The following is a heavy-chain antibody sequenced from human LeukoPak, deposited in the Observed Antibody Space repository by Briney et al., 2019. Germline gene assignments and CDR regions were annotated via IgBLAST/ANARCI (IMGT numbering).Heavy chain of an antibody. CDR3: ARVVLEWFRGHYYYYMDV. V-gene: IGHV1-24*01. Sequence: VASVKVSCKVSGYTLTELSVHWVRQAPGKGLEWMGGFDPEDGETIYAQKFQGRVTMTEDTSTDTAYMELRSLRSDDTAVYYCARVVLEWFRGHYYYYMDVWGKGTTVTVSS. CDR2: FDPEDGET. CDR1: GYTLTELS. J-gene: IGHJ6*03. D-gene: IGHD3-3*01.